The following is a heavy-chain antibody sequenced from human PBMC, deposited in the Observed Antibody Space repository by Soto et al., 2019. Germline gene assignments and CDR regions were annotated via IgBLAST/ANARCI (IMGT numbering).Heavy chain of an antibody. J-gene: IGHJ6*03. D-gene: IGHD5-12*01. CDR3: AREQWLRPPQSEYYYYYYMDV. CDR2: IYSGGST. CDR1: GFTVSSNY. Sequence: GGSLRLSCAASGFTVSSNYMSWVRQAPGKGLEWVSVIYSGGSTYYADSVKGRFTISRDNSKNTLYLQMNSLRAEDTAVYYCAREQWLRPPQSEYYYYYYMDVWGKGTTVTVSS. V-gene: IGHV3-66*01.